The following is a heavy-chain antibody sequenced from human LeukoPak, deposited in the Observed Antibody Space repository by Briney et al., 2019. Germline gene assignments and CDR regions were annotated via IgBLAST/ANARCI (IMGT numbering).Heavy chain of an antibody. Sequence: SETLSLTCTVSGGSISSYYWSWIRQPPGKGLEWIGYIYYSGSTNYNPSLKSRVTISVDTPKNQFSLKLSSVTAADTAVYYCARTAYYDILTGYYMGYYFDYWGQGTLVTVSS. CDR3: ARTAYYDILTGYYMGYYFDY. V-gene: IGHV4-59*01. CDR2: IYYSGST. J-gene: IGHJ4*02. D-gene: IGHD3-9*01. CDR1: GGSISSYY.